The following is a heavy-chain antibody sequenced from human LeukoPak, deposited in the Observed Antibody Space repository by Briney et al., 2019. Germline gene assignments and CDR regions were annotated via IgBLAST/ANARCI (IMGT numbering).Heavy chain of an antibody. Sequence: TGGSLRLSCAASGFTFSSYAMSWVRQAPGKGLEWVAGISGSGGSTYYADSVKGRFTISRDNSKNTLYLQMNSLRAEDTAVYYCAKGPEPLDYWGQGTLVTVSS. CDR3: AKGPEPLDY. J-gene: IGHJ4*02. V-gene: IGHV3-23*01. CDR1: GFTFSSYA. CDR2: ISGSGGST.